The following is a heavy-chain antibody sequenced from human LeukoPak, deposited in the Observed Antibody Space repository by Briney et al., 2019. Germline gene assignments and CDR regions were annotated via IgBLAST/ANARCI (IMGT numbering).Heavy chain of an antibody. Sequence: ASVKVSCKASGYTFTSYDINWVRRATGQGLEWMGWMNPNSGNTGYAQKFQGRVTMTRNTSISTAYMELSSLRSEDTAVYYCARGEVALWFGELNWFDPWGQGTLVTVSS. D-gene: IGHD3-10*01. CDR2: MNPNSGNT. CDR3: ARGEVALWFGELNWFDP. CDR1: GYTFTSYD. V-gene: IGHV1-8*01. J-gene: IGHJ5*02.